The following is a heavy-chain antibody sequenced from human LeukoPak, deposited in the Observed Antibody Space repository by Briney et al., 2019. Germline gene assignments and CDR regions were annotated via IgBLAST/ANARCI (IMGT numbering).Heavy chain of an antibody. CDR3: AKDRGIISDY. CDR2: MSSSDDGR. CDR1: GFSFSSYA. J-gene: IGHJ4*02. Sequence: GGSLRLSCATSGFSFSSYAMSWVRQAPGKGLEWVSAMSSSDDGRYYAASVRGRFTISRDTSRSTLYLQMNSLRAEDAAVYYCAKDRGIISDYWGQGTLVTVSS. D-gene: IGHD3-10*01. V-gene: IGHV3-23*01.